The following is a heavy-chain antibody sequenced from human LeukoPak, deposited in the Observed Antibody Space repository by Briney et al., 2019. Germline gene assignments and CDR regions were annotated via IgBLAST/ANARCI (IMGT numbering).Heavy chain of an antibody. D-gene: IGHD2-15*01. J-gene: IGHJ4*02. V-gene: IGHV3-23*01. CDR2: ISVSGNT. CDR3: AKGTLGYCSGGSCYSGY. Sequence: GGSLRLSCAASGFTLSSYAMSWVRQGPGKGLEWVSAISVSGNTYHADSVKGRFTITRGSYKNTPYLQMNSLRAEDAAVYYCAKGTLGYCSGGSCYSGYWGQGTLVTVSS. CDR1: GFTLSSYA.